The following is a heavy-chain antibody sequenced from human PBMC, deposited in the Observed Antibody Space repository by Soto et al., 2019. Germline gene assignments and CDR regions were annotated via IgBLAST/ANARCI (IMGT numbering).Heavy chain of an antibody. J-gene: IGHJ4*02. CDR2: IYYSGST. CDR1: GGSISSGDYY. V-gene: IGHV4-31*03. D-gene: IGHD3-22*01. Sequence: SETLSLTCTVSGGSISSGDYYWSWIRQHPGKGLEWIGYIYYSGSTHYSSSLKSRVTMSIDTSKNQFPLKLTSVTAADTAVYYCARLSSIDSSGYYLDYWGQGTLVTISS. CDR3: ARLSSIDSSGYYLDY.